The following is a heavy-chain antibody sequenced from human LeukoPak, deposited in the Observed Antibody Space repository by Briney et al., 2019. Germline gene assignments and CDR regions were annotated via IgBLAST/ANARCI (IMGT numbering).Heavy chain of an antibody. Sequence: GESLKISCKGSTNIFTTHWIGWVRQRPGNGLEWMGLIYAGDSDTKYSPSFEGQVTISADKSTSTAYLQWNNLKVSDSAMYYCARHEEWELPDYWGQGTLVTVSS. J-gene: IGHJ4*02. D-gene: IGHD1-26*01. CDR2: IYAGDSDT. V-gene: IGHV5-51*01. CDR1: TNIFTTHW. CDR3: ARHEEWELPDY.